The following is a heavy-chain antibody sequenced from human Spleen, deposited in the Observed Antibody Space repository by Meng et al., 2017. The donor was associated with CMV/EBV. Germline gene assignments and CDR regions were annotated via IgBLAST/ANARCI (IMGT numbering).Heavy chain of an antibody. CDR1: GYTFTAHY. Sequence: ASVKVSCKASGYTFTAHYFHWVRQAPGQGLEWMGWIHPHRGDTNYAQQFQGRVTLTRDTSINTGYMELTRLTSDDTAAYYCARDNNWGPDYWGQGTLVTVS. D-gene: IGHD7-27*01. J-gene: IGHJ4*02. CDR3: ARDNNWGPDY. CDR2: IHPHRGDT. V-gene: IGHV1-2*02.